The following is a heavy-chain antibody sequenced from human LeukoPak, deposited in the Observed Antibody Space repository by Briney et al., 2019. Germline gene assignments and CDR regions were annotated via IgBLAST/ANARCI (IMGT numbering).Heavy chain of an antibody. CDR3: AKSYSSSWYMCFDY. Sequence: GGSLRLSCAASGFTFSSYAMSWVRQAPGKGLEWVAAISVSGGSTYYADSVKGRFTISRDNSKNTLYLQMNSLRAEDTAVYYCAKSYSSSWYMCFDYWGQGTLVTVSS. V-gene: IGHV3-23*01. CDR2: ISVSGGST. CDR1: GFTFSSYA. D-gene: IGHD6-13*01. J-gene: IGHJ4*02.